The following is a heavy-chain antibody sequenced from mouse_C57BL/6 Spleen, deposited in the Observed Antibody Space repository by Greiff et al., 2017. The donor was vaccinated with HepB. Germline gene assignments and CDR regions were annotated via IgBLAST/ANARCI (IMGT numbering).Heavy chain of an antibody. CDR2: IYPRSGNT. D-gene: IGHD2-3*01. Sequence: QVQLKESGAELARPGASVKLSCKASGYTFTSYGISWVKQRTGQGLEWIGEIYPRSGNTYYNEKFKGKATLTADKSSSTAYMELRSLTSEDSAVYFCAKRGDGYYYWGQGTTLTVSS. V-gene: IGHV1-81*01. CDR1: GYTFTSYG. CDR3: AKRGDGYYY. J-gene: IGHJ2*01.